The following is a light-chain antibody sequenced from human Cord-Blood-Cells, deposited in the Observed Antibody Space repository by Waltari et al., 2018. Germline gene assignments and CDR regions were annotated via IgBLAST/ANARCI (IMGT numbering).Light chain of an antibody. CDR3: RSYTSSSTYV. CDR2: DVS. Sequence: QSALTQPASVSGSPGQSITISCTGTSSDVGGFNYVSWCQQHPGKAPKLMIYDVSNRPSGVSNRFSGSKSGNTASLTISGLQAEDEADYYCRSYTSSSTYVFGTGTKVTVL. V-gene: IGLV2-14*01. J-gene: IGLJ1*01. CDR1: SSDVGGFNY.